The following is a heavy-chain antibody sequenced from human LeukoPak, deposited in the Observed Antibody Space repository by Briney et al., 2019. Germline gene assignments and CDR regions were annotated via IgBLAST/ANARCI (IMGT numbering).Heavy chain of an antibody. Sequence: SETLSLTCTVSGGPISRYYWSWIRQPPGKGPEWIGYIYYSGSSNYNPSLKSRVTMSVDTSKNQFSLKLTSVTAADTAVYYCARYYCSGDCQGFDYWGQGTLVTVSS. CDR3: ARYYCSGDCQGFDY. CDR1: GGPISRYY. CDR2: IYYSGSS. V-gene: IGHV4-59*01. J-gene: IGHJ4*02. D-gene: IGHD2-21*02.